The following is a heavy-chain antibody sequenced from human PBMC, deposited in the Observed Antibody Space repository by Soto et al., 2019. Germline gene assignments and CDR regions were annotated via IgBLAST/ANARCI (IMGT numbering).Heavy chain of an antibody. CDR2: IIPIFGTA. D-gene: IGHD3-22*01. CDR1: GDTFSSYA. CDR3: ARAADSSGYYYDAFDI. Sequence: GAPLKVSWKGSGDTFSSYASSWVRQAPGQGLDWMGGIIPIFGTANYAQKFQGRVTITADKSTSTAYMELSSLGSEDTAVYYCARAADSSGYYYDAFDIWGQGTMVTVS. V-gene: IGHV1-69*06. J-gene: IGHJ3*02.